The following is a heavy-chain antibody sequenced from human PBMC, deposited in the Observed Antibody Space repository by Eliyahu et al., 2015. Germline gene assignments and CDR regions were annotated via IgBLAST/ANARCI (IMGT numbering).Heavy chain of an antibody. D-gene: IGHD4-17*01. CDR3: ARAVTIDNWYFDL. CDR2: MNPNTGKT. V-gene: IGHV1-8*01. Sequence: QVQLVQSGAEVKKPGASVKVSCKASGYTFTDYDINWVRQATGQGLEWMGWMNPNTGKTGYAQKFQGTVTMTRNTSINTAYLELSSLRYEDTAVYYCARAVTIDNWYFDLWGRGTLVTVSS. CDR1: GYTFTDYD. J-gene: IGHJ2*01.